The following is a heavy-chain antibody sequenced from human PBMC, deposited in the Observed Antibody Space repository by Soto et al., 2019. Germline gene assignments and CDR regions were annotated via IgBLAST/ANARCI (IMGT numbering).Heavy chain of an antibody. CDR3: ARDRITMVRGTYYYYGMDV. Sequence: SVKVSCKASGGTFSSYAISWVRQAPGQGLEWMGGIIPIFGTANYAQKFQGRVTITADESTSTAYMELSSLRSEDTAEYYCARDRITMVRGTYYYYGMDVWGQGTTVTVSS. V-gene: IGHV1-69*13. D-gene: IGHD3-10*01. CDR1: GGTFSSYA. J-gene: IGHJ6*02. CDR2: IIPIFGTA.